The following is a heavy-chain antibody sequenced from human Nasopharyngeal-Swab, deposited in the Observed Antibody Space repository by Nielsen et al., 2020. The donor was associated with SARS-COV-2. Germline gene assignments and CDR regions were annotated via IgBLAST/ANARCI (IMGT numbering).Heavy chain of an antibody. J-gene: IGHJ4*02. D-gene: IGHD3-3*01. CDR3: ARGGRGIFGVVTNFDY. V-gene: IGHV4-59*01. CDR2: IHYSGST. Sequence: WIRQPPGKGLEWIGYIHYSGSTNYNPSLKSRVTISVDTSKNQFSLKLSSVTAADTAVYYCARGGRGIFGVVTNFDYWGQGTLVTVSS.